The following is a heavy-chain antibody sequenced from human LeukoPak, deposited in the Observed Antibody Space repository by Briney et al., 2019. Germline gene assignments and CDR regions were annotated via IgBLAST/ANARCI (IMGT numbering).Heavy chain of an antibody. CDR1: GGSIMTTNW. Sequence: SETLSLTCAVSGGSIMTTNWWSWVRQPPGKGLEWIGEVHLSGATNYNPSLESRVSMSIDTSKNQMSLKLTSVTAADTAIYFCTRESGASSPFGFWGQGTLVTVSS. CDR2: VHLSGAT. D-gene: IGHD1-26*01. V-gene: IGHV4-4*02. J-gene: IGHJ4*02. CDR3: TRESGASSPFGF.